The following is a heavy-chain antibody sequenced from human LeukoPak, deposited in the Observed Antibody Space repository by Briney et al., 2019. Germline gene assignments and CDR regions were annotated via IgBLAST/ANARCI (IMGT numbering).Heavy chain of an antibody. J-gene: IGHJ4*02. V-gene: IGHV3-7*01. CDR2: IKQDGSEK. CDR3: ARSVVGYYFDY. D-gene: IGHD1-26*01. CDR1: GFTFSSYW. Sequence: GGSLRLSCAASGFTFSSYWMSWVRKAPGKGLEWVANIKQDGSEKYYVDSVKGRFTIFRDNAKNSLYLQMNSLRAEDTAVYYCARSVVGYYFDYWGQGTLVTVSS.